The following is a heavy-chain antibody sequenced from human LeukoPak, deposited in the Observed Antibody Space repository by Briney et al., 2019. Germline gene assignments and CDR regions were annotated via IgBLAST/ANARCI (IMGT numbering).Heavy chain of an antibody. CDR2: IYYGGST. Sequence: PSETLSLTCTVSGVSISSYYWSWIRQPPGKGLEWSGYIYYGGSTNYSPSLKSRVTISVDTSKNQFSLKLSSVAAADRAVYYCASTDNWGQGTLVTVSS. D-gene: IGHD3-9*01. J-gene: IGHJ4*02. V-gene: IGHV4-59*01. CDR1: GVSISSYY. CDR3: ASTDN.